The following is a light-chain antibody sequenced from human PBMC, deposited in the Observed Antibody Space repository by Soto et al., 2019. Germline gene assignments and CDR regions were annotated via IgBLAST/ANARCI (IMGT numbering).Light chain of an antibody. CDR1: SSDVGTYNY. CDR3: TSYTRDTDIV. J-gene: IGLJ1*01. CDR2: EVS. V-gene: IGLV2-14*01. Sequence: QSPRTHPASVSWSPGHSITIACTGTSSDVGTYNYVSWYQHHPGKAPKLIIYEVSNRPSGVSNRFSGSKSGSTASLTISGLQAEEEADYHCTSYTRDTDIVFGTGTKVTVL.